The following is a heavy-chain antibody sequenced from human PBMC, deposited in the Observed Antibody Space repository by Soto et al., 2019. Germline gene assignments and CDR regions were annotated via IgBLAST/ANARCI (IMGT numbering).Heavy chain of an antibody. D-gene: IGHD6-13*01. CDR1: GYTLTGYA. V-gene: IGHV1-3*01. CDR3: ARGRGAAADYFDF. Sequence: ASVKVSCKASGYTLTGYAMHWVRQAPGQRLEWMGWINAGNGNTKYSQKFQGRVTITRDTSASTAYMELSSLRAEDTAVYYCARGRGAAADYFDFWGQGTLVTVSS. CDR2: INAGNGNT. J-gene: IGHJ4*02.